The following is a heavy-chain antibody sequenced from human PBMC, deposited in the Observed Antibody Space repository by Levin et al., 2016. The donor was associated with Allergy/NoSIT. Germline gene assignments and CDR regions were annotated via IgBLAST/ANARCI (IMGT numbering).Heavy chain of an antibody. D-gene: IGHD1-1*01. J-gene: IGHJ3*01. CDR3: AKVLITTVPAPADVFRV. Sequence: GSLRLSCSVSGDSLRSYGYHWAWIRQSTGTGLEWIGNIFSSGRTSYNPSLNSRVSITADWPRNMFSLQLTSATDSDTAVYYCAKVLITTVPAPADVFRVWGPGAAVTVSS. V-gene: IGHV4-39*01. CDR2: IFSSGRT. CDR1: GDSLRSYGYH.